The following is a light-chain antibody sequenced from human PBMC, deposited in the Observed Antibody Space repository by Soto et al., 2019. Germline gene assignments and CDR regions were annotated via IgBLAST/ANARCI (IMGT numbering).Light chain of an antibody. CDR2: WAS. CDR1: QNVLYNSNHKNY. J-gene: IGKJ4*01. Sequence: IVMTQSPDSLAVSLGERATINCKSSQNVLYNSNHKNYLAWYQQKPGQPPKLLIYWASTRESGVPDRFSGSGSGTEFTLTISSLQPDDFATYYCQQYNSYSLTFGGGTKVDIK. V-gene: IGKV4-1*01. CDR3: QQYNSYSLT.